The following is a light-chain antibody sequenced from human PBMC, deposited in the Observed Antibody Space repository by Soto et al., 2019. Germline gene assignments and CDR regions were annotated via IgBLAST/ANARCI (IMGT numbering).Light chain of an antibody. CDR1: SSDVGNYNY. V-gene: IGLV2-8*01. Sequence: QSALTQPPSASGSPGQSVTISCTGTSSDVGNYNYVSWYQQHPDNAPKLMIYEVNKRPSGFPDRFSGSKAGNAASLTVSGLQAEDEADYYCTSYAGFSNPVIFGEGTKLTVL. CDR2: EVN. J-gene: IGLJ2*01. CDR3: TSYAGFSNPVI.